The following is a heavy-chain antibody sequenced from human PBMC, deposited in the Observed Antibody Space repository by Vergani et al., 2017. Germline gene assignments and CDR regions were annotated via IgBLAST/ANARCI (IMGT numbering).Heavy chain of an antibody. CDR3: ARDFRRTYYYDSSGYYLFDY. D-gene: IGHD3-22*01. Sequence: QVPLVPSGAEVKTPGASVKVSCKASGYTFTSYGISWVRPAPGQGLGWMGWISAYNGNTNYAQKLQGRVTMTTDTSTSTAYMELRSLRSDDTAVYYCARDFRRTYYYDSSGYYLFDYWGQGTLVTVSS. CDR2: ISAYNGNT. V-gene: IGHV1-18*01. J-gene: IGHJ4*02. CDR1: GYTFTSYG.